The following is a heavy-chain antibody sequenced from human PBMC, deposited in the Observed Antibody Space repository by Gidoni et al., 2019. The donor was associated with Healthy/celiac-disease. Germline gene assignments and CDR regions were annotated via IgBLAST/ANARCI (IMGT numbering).Heavy chain of an antibody. J-gene: IGHJ4*02. Sequence: QVQLQESGPGLVKPSQTLSITCTVSGGSISSGGYYWSWIRQHPGKGLEWIGYIYYSGSTYYNPSLKSRVTISVDTSKNQFSLKLSSVTAADTAVYYCAREKYGGNDEDYWGQGTLVTVSS. CDR2: IYYSGST. CDR1: GGSISSGGYY. V-gene: IGHV4-31*03. CDR3: AREKYGGNDEDY. D-gene: IGHD2-15*01.